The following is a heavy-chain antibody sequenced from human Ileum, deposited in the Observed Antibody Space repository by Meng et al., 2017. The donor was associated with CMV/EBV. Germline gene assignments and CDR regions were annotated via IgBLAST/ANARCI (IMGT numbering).Heavy chain of an antibody. CDR2: INPKSGGT. CDR1: GYTFTGYY. J-gene: IGHJ4*02. D-gene: IGHD6-13*01. Sequence: ASVKVSCKASGYTFTGYYMHWVRQAPGQGLEWMGWINPKSGGTKYAQKFQGRVTMTRATSISTAYMEVSSLRSDDTAVYYCARGITADGTVYWGQGTLVTVSS. CDR3: ARGITADGTVY. V-gene: IGHV1-2*02.